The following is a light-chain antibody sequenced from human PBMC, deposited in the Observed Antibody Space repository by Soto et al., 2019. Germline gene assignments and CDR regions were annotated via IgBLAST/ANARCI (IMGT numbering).Light chain of an antibody. CDR1: SSDVGGYNY. CDR3: RSYTSSSTPYV. V-gene: IGLV2-14*01. J-gene: IGLJ1*01. Sequence: QSVPTQPASVSGSPGQSITISCTGTSSDVGGYNYVSWYQQHPGKAPKLMIYDVSNRPSGVSNRFSGSKSGNTASLTISGLQAEDEADYYCRSYTSSSTPYVFGTGTKLTVL. CDR2: DVS.